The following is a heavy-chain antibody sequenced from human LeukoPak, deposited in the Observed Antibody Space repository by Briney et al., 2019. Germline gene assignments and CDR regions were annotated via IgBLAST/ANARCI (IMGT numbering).Heavy chain of an antibody. V-gene: IGHV3-48*03. CDR1: GFTFSSYE. J-gene: IGHJ3*02. CDR3: ARDDSSFGTSFDI. CDR2: ISSSGSTI. D-gene: IGHD3-22*01. Sequence: GGSLRLSCAASGFTFSSYEMNWVRQAPGKGLEWVSYISSSGSTIYYADSVKGRFTISRDNAKNSLYLQMNSLRAEDTAVYYSARDDSSFGTSFDIWGQGQWSPSLQ.